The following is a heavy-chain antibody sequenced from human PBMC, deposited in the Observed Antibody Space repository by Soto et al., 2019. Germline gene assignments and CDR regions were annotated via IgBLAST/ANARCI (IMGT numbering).Heavy chain of an antibody. CDR2: ISYDGSNE. J-gene: IGHJ4*02. D-gene: IGHD2-15*01. CDR3: AKDGAPRYCTRSSCHPAGAY. Sequence: QVQLVESGGGVVQPGRSRRLSCAGSGLTFSNYGLHWVRQPPGKGPEWVAAISYDGSNEYYADSVKGRFTISRDKSKNMLYLQMDSLRPEDTAVYYCAKDGAPRYCTRSSCHPAGAYWGQGTLVTVSS. CDR1: GLTFSNYG. V-gene: IGHV3-30*18.